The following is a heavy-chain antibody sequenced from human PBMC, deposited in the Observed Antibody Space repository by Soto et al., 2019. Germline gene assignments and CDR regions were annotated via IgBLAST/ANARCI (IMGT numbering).Heavy chain of an antibody. V-gene: IGHV3-30-3*01. CDR3: ASTPDLSAAGMWGYFQH. D-gene: IGHD6-13*01. J-gene: IGHJ1*01. CDR2: ISYDGSNK. Sequence: QVQLVESGGGVVQPGRSLRLSCAASGFTFSSYAMHWVRQAPGKGLEWVAVISYDGSNKYYADSVKGRFTISRDNSKNTLYLQMNSLRAEDTAVYYCASTPDLSAAGMWGYFQHWGQGTLVTVSS. CDR1: GFTFSSYA.